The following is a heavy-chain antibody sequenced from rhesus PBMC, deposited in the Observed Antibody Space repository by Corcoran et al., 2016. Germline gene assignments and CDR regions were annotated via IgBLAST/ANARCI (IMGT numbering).Heavy chain of an antibody. CDR3: ARYYCISGACRGLGS. Sequence: QLQLQESGPGLVKPSETLSVTCVVSGDSIRSTFWSWIRQAPGQGREWIGYVHGGGVSTTYYPSLRGRVTLSLDTSKNQFSLQLTSVTAASTAFYSCARYYCISGACRGLGSWGQGVVVTVSS. J-gene: IGHJ6*01. CDR1: GDSIRSTF. V-gene: IGHV4-169*01. CDR2: VHGGGVST. D-gene: IGHD2-15*01.